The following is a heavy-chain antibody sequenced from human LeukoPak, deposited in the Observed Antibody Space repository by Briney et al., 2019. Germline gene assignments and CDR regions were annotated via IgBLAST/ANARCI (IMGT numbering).Heavy chain of an antibody. D-gene: IGHD1-26*01. CDR3: AREVGGYYYYYMDV. CDR1: GITFSSYS. J-gene: IGHJ6*03. V-gene: IGHV3-48*01. CDR2: ISSSSSTI. Sequence: GGSLRLSCAASGITFSSYSMNWVRQAPGKGLEWVSYISSSSSTIYYADSVKGRFTISRDNAKNSLYLQMNSLRVEDTAVYYCAREVGGYYYYYMDVWGKGTTVTVSS.